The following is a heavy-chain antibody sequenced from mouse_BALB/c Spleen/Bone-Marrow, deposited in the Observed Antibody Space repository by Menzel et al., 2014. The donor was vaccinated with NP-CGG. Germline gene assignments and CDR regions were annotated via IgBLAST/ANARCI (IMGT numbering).Heavy chain of an antibody. Sequence: QVQLQQSGPELVKPGASVKISCKASGYTFTDYYINWVKQKPGQGLGWIGWIYPGSGNTKYNEKFKGKATLTVDTSSSTAYMQLSSLTSEDTAVYFCARENYGSSYYFDYWGQGTTLTVSS. CDR1: GYTFTDYY. CDR2: IYPGSGNT. D-gene: IGHD1-1*01. J-gene: IGHJ2*01. V-gene: IGHV1-84*02. CDR3: ARENYGSSYYFDY.